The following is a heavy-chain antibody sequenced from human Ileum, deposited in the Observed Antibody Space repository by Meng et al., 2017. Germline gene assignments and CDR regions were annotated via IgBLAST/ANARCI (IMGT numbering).Heavy chain of an antibody. Sequence: PALFRPSDTLPLSRTVSCASVNCVLYFCSSSPQSPGKTLEWIGHTYYTGLTNYNPSLKSRVAISLDASKNQFSLKLNSVSAADSAVYFCARTYNTPFFDSWGQGTLVTVSS. CDR2: TYYTGLT. D-gene: IGHD1-14*01. CDR1: CASVNCVLYF. J-gene: IGHJ4*02. CDR3: ARTYNTPFFDS. V-gene: IGHV4-61*01.